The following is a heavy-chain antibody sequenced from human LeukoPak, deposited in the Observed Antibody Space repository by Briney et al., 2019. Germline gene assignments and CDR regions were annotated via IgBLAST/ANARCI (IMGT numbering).Heavy chain of an antibody. Sequence: GGSLRLSCGASGFSVGNNYMTWVRQAPGKGLEWVAVIYSAGSTIYADSVRARCSISRDSSNNTFSHPMNNLRAEDTAVYYCARDFFTTVDSYAEYYLDVWGLGTPVTVS. CDR2: IYSAGST. CDR1: GFSVGNNY. D-gene: IGHD4-23*01. CDR3: ARDFFTTVDSYAEYYLDV. J-gene: IGHJ6*01. V-gene: IGHV3-53*01.